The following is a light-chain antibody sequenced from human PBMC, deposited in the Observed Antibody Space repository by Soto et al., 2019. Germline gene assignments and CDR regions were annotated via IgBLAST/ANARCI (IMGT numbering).Light chain of an antibody. Sequence: IQMTKSPSSLSASVGYRVTITCRASQIISSSLNWYHQKPGKAPKLLIYSASSLQSGVPSRFSGSGSGTDFTLTISSLQPEDFATYYCQQSYTSPWTFGQGTKVEIK. CDR3: QQSYTSPWT. CDR2: SAS. CDR1: QIISSS. V-gene: IGKV1-39*01. J-gene: IGKJ1*01.